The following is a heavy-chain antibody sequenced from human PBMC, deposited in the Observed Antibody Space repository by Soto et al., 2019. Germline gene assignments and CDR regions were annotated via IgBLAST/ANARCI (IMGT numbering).Heavy chain of an antibody. V-gene: IGHV4-34*01. CDR1: GGSFSGYY. CDR3: ARARGYGSGSYTRTRAFDI. CDR2: INHSGST. Sequence: PSETLSLTCAVYGGSFSGYYWSWIRQPPGKGLEWIGEINHSGSTNYNPSLKSRVTISVDTSKNQFSLKLSSVTAADTAVYYCARARGYGSGSYTRTRAFDIWGQGTMVTVS. J-gene: IGHJ3*02. D-gene: IGHD3-10*01.